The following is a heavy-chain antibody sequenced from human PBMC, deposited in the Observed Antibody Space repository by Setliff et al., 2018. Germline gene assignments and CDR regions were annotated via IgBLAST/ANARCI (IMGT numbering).Heavy chain of an antibody. V-gene: IGHV4-39*07. CDR2: ISFGGNT. CDR3: ARDPGHRSGTWSLDY. J-gene: IGHJ4*02. CDR1: GDSISSTYYY. Sequence: SETLSLTCTVSGDSISSTYYYWGWIRQPPGKGLEWIGSISFGGNTYYNPSLKSRVTISLDTSKNQFSLKLDSVTAADTAVYSCARDPGHRSGTWSLDYWGQGTLVTVSS.